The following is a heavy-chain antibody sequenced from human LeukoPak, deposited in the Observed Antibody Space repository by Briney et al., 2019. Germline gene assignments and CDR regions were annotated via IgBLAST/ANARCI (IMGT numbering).Heavy chain of an antibody. J-gene: IGHJ4*02. CDR2: ISSSSSYI. CDR1: GFTFSSYS. CDR3: AREMRNYFDY. V-gene: IGHV3-21*06. Sequence: GGSLRLSCAASGFTFSSYSMNWVRQAPGKGLEWVSSISSSSSYIYYADSVKGRFTISRDNAKNSLYLQMNRLRAEDTAVYYCAREMRNYFDYWGQGTLVTVSS.